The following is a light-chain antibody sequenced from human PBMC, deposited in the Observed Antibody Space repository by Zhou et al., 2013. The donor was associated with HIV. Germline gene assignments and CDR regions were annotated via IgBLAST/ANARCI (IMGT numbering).Light chain of an antibody. CDR2: GAS. CDR1: QSVDNKY. J-gene: IGKJ4*01. Sequence: EILLTQSPGTLSLSPGERATLSCRASQSVDNKYLAWYQQKPGQAPRLLIYGASSRATGIPDRFSGSGSGTDFTLTIRRLEPEDFAVYYCQQYGSSRLIFGGGPGGDQ. CDR3: QQYGSSRLI. V-gene: IGKV3-20*01.